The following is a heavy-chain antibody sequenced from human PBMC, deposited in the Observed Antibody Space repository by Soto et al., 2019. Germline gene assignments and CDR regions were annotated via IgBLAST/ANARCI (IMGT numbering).Heavy chain of an antibody. CDR3: AREGYVVSWNWFDP. D-gene: IGHD5-12*01. V-gene: IGHV1-69*13. CDR2: IIPILGTA. Sequence: ASVKVSCKASGGTFSSYAISWVRQAPGQGLEWMGGIIPILGTANYAQKFQGRVTITADESTSTAYMELSSLRSEDTAVYYCAREGYVVSWNWFDPWGQGTLVTVSS. J-gene: IGHJ5*02. CDR1: GGTFSSYA.